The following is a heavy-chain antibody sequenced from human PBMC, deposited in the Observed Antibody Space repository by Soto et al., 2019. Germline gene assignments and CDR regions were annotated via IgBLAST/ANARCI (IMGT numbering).Heavy chain of an antibody. Sequence: GESLKISCNGSGYSFTSYWISWVRQMPWKGLEWMGRIDPSDSYTNYSPSFQGHVTISADKSISTAYLQWSSLKASDTAMYYCARHFSSSWLYYYYGMDVWGQETTVTVSS. CDR3: ARHFSSSWLYYYYGMDV. V-gene: IGHV5-10-1*01. D-gene: IGHD6-13*01. J-gene: IGHJ6*02. CDR2: IDPSDSYT. CDR1: GYSFTSYW.